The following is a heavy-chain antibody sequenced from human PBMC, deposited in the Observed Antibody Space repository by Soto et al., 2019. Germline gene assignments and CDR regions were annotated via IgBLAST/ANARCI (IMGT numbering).Heavy chain of an antibody. J-gene: IGHJ4*02. CDR2: INAGNGNT. D-gene: IGHD3-22*01. Sequence: QVQLVQSGAEVKKPGASVKVSCKASGYSFTSYAMHWVRQAPGQRLEWMGWINAGNGNTKYSKKFQGRITITRDTSASTAYMDLSSLRSEDTAVYYCARVSGFYSWDDWGQGTLVTVSS. CDR3: ARVSGFYSWDD. CDR1: GYSFTSYA. V-gene: IGHV1-3*01.